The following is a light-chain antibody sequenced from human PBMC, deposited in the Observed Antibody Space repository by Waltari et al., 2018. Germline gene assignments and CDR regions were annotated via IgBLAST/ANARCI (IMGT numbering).Light chain of an antibody. CDR3: SSYTSSTTLV. V-gene: IGLV2-14*03. CDR1: SGDVGGYNY. Sequence: QAALTQPASVSGSPGQSIAISCTGTSGDVGGYNYVSWYQQHPGKAPTLIICDVRNRPSGVSSRFSGSKSGNTASLTISGLQAEDEADYYCSSYTSSTTLVFGPGTQVSVL. CDR2: DVR. J-gene: IGLJ1*01.